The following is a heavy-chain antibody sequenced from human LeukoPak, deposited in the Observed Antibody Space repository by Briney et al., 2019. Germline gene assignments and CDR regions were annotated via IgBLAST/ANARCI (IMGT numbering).Heavy chain of an antibody. J-gene: IGHJ3*02. Sequence: SETLSLTCTVSGGSISSYYWSWIRQPAGKGLEWIGRIYTSGSTNYNPSLKSRVTMSVDTSKNQFSLKLSSVTAADTAVYYCARDGPTTYYYDSSGYGAFDIWVQGTMVTVSS. CDR2: IYTSGST. D-gene: IGHD3-22*01. CDR1: GGSISSYY. V-gene: IGHV4-4*07. CDR3: ARDGPTTYYYDSSGYGAFDI.